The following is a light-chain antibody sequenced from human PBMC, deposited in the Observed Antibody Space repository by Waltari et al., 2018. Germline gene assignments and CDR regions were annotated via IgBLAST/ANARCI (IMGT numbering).Light chain of an antibody. Sequence: ELVLTQSPATLSLSPGERATLSCRASDTINNALAWYQQKPGQAPRLLIYDASNRATGIPARFSGSGSGTDFTLTISSLEPEDFAVYYCQQRSHWLFGGGTKVEIK. CDR1: DTINNA. V-gene: IGKV3-11*01. CDR2: DAS. J-gene: IGKJ4*01. CDR3: QQRSHWL.